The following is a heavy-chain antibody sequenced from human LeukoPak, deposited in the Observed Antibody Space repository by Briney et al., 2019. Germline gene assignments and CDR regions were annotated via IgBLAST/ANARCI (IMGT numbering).Heavy chain of an antibody. J-gene: IGHJ4*02. CDR3: AKVRAPSGWFNSDY. CDR1: GFTFNIYA. D-gene: IGHD6-19*01. CDR2: ISGSGDGT. Sequence: PGGSLRLSCAASGFTFNIYAMTWVRQAPGKGLEWVSVISGSGDGTYYADSVKGRFTISRDNSKNTLYLQMNSLRAEDTAAYYCAKVRAPSGWFNSDYWGQGTLVTVSS. V-gene: IGHV3-23*01.